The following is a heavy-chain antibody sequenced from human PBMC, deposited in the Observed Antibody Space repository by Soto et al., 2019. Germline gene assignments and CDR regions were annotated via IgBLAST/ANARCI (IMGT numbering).Heavy chain of an antibody. J-gene: IGHJ5*02. CDR1: GGSISSGGYS. V-gene: IGHV4-30-2*01. CDR3: ARGSVPYYDYVWGSYRYGSDGSSFDP. Sequence: SETLSLTCAVSGGSISSGGYSWSWIRQPPGKGLEWIGYIYHSGSTYYNPSLKSRVTISVDRSKNQFSLKPSSVTAADTAVYYCARGSVPYYDYVWGSYRYGSDGSSFDPWGQGTLVTVSS. CDR2: IYHSGST. D-gene: IGHD3-16*02.